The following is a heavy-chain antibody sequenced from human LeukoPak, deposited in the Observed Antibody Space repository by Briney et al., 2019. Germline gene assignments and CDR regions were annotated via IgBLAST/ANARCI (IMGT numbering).Heavy chain of an antibody. CDR1: GFTFSSYG. D-gene: IGHD5-24*01. J-gene: IGHJ4*02. V-gene: IGHV3-30*02. CDR2: IRYDGSNE. Sequence: GGSLRLSRAASGFTFSSYGMHWVRQAPGKGLEWVAFIRYDGSNEYYADSVKGRFTISRDNSKNTLYLQMNSLRAEDTAVYYCAKRRDGYNYYFDYWGQGTLVTVSS. CDR3: AKRRDGYNYYFDY.